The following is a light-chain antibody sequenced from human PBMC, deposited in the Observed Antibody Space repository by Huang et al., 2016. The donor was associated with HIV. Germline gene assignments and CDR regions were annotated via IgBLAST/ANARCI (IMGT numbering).Light chain of an antibody. CDR3: HQYNNWLLS. CDR2: GSS. V-gene: IGKV3-15*01. J-gene: IGKJ4*01. Sequence: EIVMTQSPATLSVSPGQRVTLSCRANRSVSTNFAWYQQRHGQAPRLLIYGSSTRAPGIPARFSGSGSGTDFSLTISRLQSEDFALYYCHQYNNWLLSFGGGTRV. CDR1: RSVSTN.